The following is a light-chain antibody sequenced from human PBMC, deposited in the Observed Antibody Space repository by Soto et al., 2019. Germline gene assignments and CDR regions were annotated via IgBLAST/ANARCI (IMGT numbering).Light chain of an antibody. CDR3: QQSDDLPIT. CDR1: LDITNY. Sequence: DIQMTHSPSSLSAAVGDRVTITCQSSLDITNYLNWYKQKPGKAPKLLIYDASNLETGVPSRFSGSGSGTDFTFTISSLQPADVATYYCQQSDDLPITFGQGTRLEIK. V-gene: IGKV1-33*01. J-gene: IGKJ5*01. CDR2: DAS.